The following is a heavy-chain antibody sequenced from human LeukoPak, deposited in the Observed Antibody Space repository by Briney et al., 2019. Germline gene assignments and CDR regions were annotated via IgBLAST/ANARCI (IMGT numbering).Heavy chain of an antibody. Sequence: GASVKVSCKASGGTFSSYAISWVRQAPGQGLEWMGGIIPIFGTANYAQKFQGRVAITADESTSTAYMELSSLRSEDTAVYYCASGRTGYYYGSGWYYMDVWGKGTTVTISS. CDR1: GGTFSSYA. CDR3: ASGRTGYYYGSGWYYMDV. V-gene: IGHV1-69*13. J-gene: IGHJ6*03. D-gene: IGHD3-10*01. CDR2: IIPIFGTA.